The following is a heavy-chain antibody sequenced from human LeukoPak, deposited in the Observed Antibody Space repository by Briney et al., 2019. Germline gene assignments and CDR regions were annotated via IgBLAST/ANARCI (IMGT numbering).Heavy chain of an antibody. D-gene: IGHD3-9*01. CDR1: GFTFSNYA. V-gene: IGHV3-23*01. Sequence: PGGSLRLSCAASGFTFSNYAMSWVRQAPGKWLEWVSAITGSGGNTYYADSVKGRFTISRDNSKNTVFLQMNSLRAEDTAVYYCAKWGDYDVLTGYYVSDYWGQGTLVTVPS. CDR2: ITGSGGNT. J-gene: IGHJ4*02. CDR3: AKWGDYDVLTGYYVSDY.